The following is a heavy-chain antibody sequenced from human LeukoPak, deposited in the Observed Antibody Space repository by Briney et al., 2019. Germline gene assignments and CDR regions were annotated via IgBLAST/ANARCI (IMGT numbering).Heavy chain of an antibody. CDR2: IYYSGST. V-gene: IGHV4-59*01. CDR1: GGSISSYY. Sequence: SETLSLTCTVSGGSISSYYWSWIRQPPGKGLEWIGYIYYSGSTNYNPSLKSRVTTSVDTSKNQFSLKLSSVTAADTAVYYCARGGGPYSNAPFDYWGQGTLVTVSS. J-gene: IGHJ4*02. CDR3: ARGGGPYSNAPFDY. D-gene: IGHD4-11*01.